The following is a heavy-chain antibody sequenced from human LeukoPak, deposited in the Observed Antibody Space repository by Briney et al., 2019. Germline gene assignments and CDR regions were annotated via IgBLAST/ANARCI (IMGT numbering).Heavy chain of an antibody. CDR2: IYHSGST. CDR3: ASQSMVRGVKSGWYSMDV. V-gene: IGHV4-30-4*01. J-gene: IGHJ6*04. CDR1: GGSISSGDYF. Sequence: SETLSLTCTVSGGSISSGDYFWSWIRQPTGKDLEWIGYIYHSGSTYYKPSLRRRVTMSVDTSKNQFSLKLSSVTAADTAVYYCASQSMVRGVKSGWYSMDVWGKGTTVTVSS. D-gene: IGHD3-10*01.